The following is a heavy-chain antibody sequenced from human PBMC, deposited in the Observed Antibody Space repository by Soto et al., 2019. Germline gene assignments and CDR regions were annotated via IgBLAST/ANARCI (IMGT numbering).Heavy chain of an antibody. CDR3: ARDPLWGTAMVLWYFDL. J-gene: IGHJ2*01. V-gene: IGHV3-30-3*01. CDR2: ISYDGSNK. D-gene: IGHD5-18*01. CDR1: GFTFNNYA. Sequence: HVQLVESGGGVVQPGRSLRLSCAASGFTFNNYAVHWVRQAPGKGLEWVALISYDGSNKYYADSVKGRFTISRDNSKNALYLQMNSLRAEDTAVYYCARDPLWGTAMVLWYFDLWGRGTLVTVSS.